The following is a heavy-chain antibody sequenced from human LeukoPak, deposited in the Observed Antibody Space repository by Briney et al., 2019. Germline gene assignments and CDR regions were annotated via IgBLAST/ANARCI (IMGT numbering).Heavy chain of an antibody. CDR1: GFTFSSNY. CDR2: IYSGGST. D-gene: IGHD2-15*01. CDR3: ANYCSGGSCTYYYYYGMDV. Sequence: GGSLRLSCAASGFTFSSNYMSWVRQAPGKGLEWVSVIYSGGSTYYADSVKGRFTISRDNSKNTLYLQMNSLRAEDTAVYYCANYCSGGSCTYYYYYGMDVWGQGTTVTVPS. V-gene: IGHV3-53*01. J-gene: IGHJ6*02.